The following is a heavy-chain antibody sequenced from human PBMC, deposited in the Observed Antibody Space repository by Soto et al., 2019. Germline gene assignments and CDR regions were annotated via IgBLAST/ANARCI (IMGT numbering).Heavy chain of an antibody. CDR1: GYTFTSYA. J-gene: IGHJ3*02. CDR2: INAGNGNT. CDR3: ARIQWELFTDDAFDI. D-gene: IGHD1-26*01. Sequence: GASVKVSWKASGYTFTSYAMHWVRQAPGQRLEWMGWINAGNGNTKYSQKFQGRVTITRDTSASTAYMELSSLRSEDTAVYYCARIQWELFTDDAFDIWGQGTMVTVSS. V-gene: IGHV1-3*01.